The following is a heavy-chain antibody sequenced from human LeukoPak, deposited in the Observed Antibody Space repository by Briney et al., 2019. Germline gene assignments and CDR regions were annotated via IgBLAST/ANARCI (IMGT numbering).Heavy chain of an antibody. D-gene: IGHD6-19*01. CDR1: GYSFTSYW. J-gene: IGHJ3*02. Sequence: GESLKISCKGSGYSFTSYWIGWVRQMPGKGLGWMGIIYPGDSDTRYSPSFQGQVTISADKSNSTAYLQWSSLKASDTAMYYCARPTGGGWFTGAFDIWGQGTMVTVSS. CDR2: IYPGDSDT. V-gene: IGHV5-51*01. CDR3: ARPTGGGWFTGAFDI.